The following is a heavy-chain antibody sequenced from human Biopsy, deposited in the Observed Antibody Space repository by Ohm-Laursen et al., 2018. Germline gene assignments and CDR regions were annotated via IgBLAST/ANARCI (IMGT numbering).Heavy chain of an antibody. V-gene: IGHV4-4*07. CDR1: GASITSYY. Sequence: GTLSLTCTVSGASITSYYWSWIRQPAGKGLEWIGHTYKGGNTNHNPSLKSRVSMSVDTSKNQLSLTLRSVTAADTAVYYCARDLPSSYYYALDVWGQGTTVTVSS. CDR2: TYKGGNT. CDR3: ARDLPSSYYYALDV. J-gene: IGHJ6*02.